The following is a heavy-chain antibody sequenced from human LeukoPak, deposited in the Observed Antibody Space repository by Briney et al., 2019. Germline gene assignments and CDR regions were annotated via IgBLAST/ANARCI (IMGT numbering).Heavy chain of an antibody. CDR1: GFIFRSYV. J-gene: IGHJ4*02. D-gene: IGHD5/OR15-5a*01. Sequence: GGSLRLSCAASGFIFRSYVMSWVRQAPGKGLEWVSVIYSGGSTYYADSVKGRFTISRDNSKNTLYLQMNSLTAEDTAVYYCARIYAWGQGTLVTVSS. V-gene: IGHV3-23*03. CDR3: ARIYA. CDR2: IYSGGST.